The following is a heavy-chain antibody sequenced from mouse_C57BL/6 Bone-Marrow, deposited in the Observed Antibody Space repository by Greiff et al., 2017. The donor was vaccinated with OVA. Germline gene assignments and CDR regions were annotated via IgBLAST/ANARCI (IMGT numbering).Heavy chain of an antibody. CDR1: GYTFTDYY. V-gene: IGHV1-26*01. J-gene: IGHJ4*01. CDR2: INPNNGGT. D-gene: IGHD1-1*02. Sequence: VQLQQSGPELVKPGASVKISCKASGYTFTDYYMNWVKQSHGKSLEWIGDINPNNGGTSYNQKFKGKATLTVDKSSSTAYMELRSLTSEDYAVYYYARASGGSYDYAMDYWGQGTSVTVSS. CDR3: ARASGGSYDYAMDY.